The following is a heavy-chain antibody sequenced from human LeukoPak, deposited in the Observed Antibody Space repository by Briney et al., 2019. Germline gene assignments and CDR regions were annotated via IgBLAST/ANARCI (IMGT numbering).Heavy chain of an antibody. D-gene: IGHD3-22*01. V-gene: IGHV4-34*01. CDR3: ARTYYYDSSGYYLFDY. CDR1: GGSFSSYY. CDR2: INHSGST. J-gene: IGHJ4*02. Sequence: PSETLSLTCAVYGGSFSSYYWSWIRQPPGKGLEWIGEINHSGSTNYNPSLKSRVTISVDTSKNQFSLKLSSVTAADTAVYYCARTYYYDSSGYYLFDYWGQGTLVTVSS.